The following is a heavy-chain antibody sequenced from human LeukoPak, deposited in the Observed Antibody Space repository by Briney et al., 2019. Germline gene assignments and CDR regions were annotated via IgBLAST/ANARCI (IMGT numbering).Heavy chain of an antibody. D-gene: IGHD4-17*01. CDR2: TSGSGGRT. CDR1: GFTVSSNY. J-gene: IGHJ4*02. V-gene: IGHV3-23*01. Sequence: PGGSLRLSCAASGFTVSSNYMSWVRQAPGKGLEWVSGTSGSGGRTYYADSVKGRFTISRENSKNTLYLQMNSLRAEDTAVYYCAKVRLYGDYPEIDYWGQGTLVAVSS. CDR3: AKVRLYGDYPEIDY.